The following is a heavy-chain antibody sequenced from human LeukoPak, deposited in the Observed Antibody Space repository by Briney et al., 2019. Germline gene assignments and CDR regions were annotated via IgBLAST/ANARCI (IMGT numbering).Heavy chain of an antibody. CDR3: AGRGGLYYFDY. D-gene: IGHD4-23*01. CDR2: IYTSGST. CDR1: GGSVSSNY. V-gene: IGHV4-4*07. J-gene: IGHJ4*02. Sequence: SETLSLTCTVAGGSVSSNYWSWIRQPAGKGLEWIGRIYTSGSTNYNPSLRSRVTISVDKSKNQFSLKLSSVTAADTAVYYCAGRGGLYYFDYWGQGTLVTVSS.